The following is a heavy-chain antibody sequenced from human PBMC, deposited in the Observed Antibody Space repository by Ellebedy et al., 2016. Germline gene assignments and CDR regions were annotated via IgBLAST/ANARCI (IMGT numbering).Heavy chain of an antibody. D-gene: IGHD4-23*01. CDR1: GGSSSGYY. V-gene: IGHV4-34*01. Sequence: SETLSLTXAVYGGSSSGYYWSWIRQPPGKGLEWIGEINHSGSTNYNPSLKSRVTISVDTSKNQFSLKLSSVTAADTAVYYCARRDYGGNSYFYFDYWGQGTLVTVSS. J-gene: IGHJ4*02. CDR2: INHSGST. CDR3: ARRDYGGNSYFYFDY.